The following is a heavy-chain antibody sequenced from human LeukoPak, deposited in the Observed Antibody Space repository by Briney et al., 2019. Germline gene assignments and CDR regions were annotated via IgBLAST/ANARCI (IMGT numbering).Heavy chain of an antibody. V-gene: IGHV4-59*08. CDR2: HSGNT. J-gene: IGHJ4*02. CDR3: ASTRRAAVAGRFDS. D-gene: IGHD6-19*01. CDR1: GASMSSNY. Sequence: PSETLSLTCSVSGASMSSNYWSWIRQPPGKGLECHSGNTNYSPSLESRVTMSVDESKNQFSLRVHFVSAADTAVYYCASTRRAAVAGRFDSWGQGTLVTVSS.